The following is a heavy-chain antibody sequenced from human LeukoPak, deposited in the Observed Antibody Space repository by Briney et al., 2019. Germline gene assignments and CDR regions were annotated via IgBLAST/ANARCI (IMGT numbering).Heavy chain of an antibody. CDR2: INSGGSKT. J-gene: IGHJ3*02. Sequence: GGSLRLSCAASGFTFTNCWMYRVRQAPGKGLVWVSRINSGGSKTNYADSVNGRFTISRDNAKNTLYLQMNSLRAEDTAMYYCARPIRGYDGFDIWGQGTMVTVSS. D-gene: IGHD5-12*01. V-gene: IGHV3-74*01. CDR1: GFTFTNCW. CDR3: ARPIRGYDGFDI.